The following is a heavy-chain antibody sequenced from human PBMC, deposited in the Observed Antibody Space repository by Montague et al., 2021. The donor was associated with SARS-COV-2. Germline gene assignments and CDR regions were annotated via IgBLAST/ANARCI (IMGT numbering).Heavy chain of an antibody. CDR3: ARGKFGDCWSGYYNGYFDY. CDR2: IYYSGST. Sequence: SETLSLTCTVSGGSISSYYWSWIRQPPGKGLEWIGYIYYSGSTNYNPSLKSRVTISVDTSKNQFSLTLSSVTAADTAVYYCARGKFGDCWSGYYNGYFDYWGQGTLVTVSS. J-gene: IGHJ4*02. D-gene: IGHD3-3*01. V-gene: IGHV4-59*01. CDR1: GGSISSYY.